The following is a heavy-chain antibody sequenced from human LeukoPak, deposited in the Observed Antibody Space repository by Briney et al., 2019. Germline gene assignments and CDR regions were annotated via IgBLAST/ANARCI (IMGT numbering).Heavy chain of an antibody. Sequence: GGSLRLSCAASGFTFSSYAMHWVRQAPGKGLEWVSYIGGDGVAFYADSVKGRFTMSKDDARKSLYLQMSSLRVEDTALYYCAKDRANWAIDDWGQGTQVTVSS. V-gene: IGHV3-48*01. D-gene: IGHD2-2*02. J-gene: IGHJ4*02. CDR2: IGGDGVA. CDR3: AKDRANWAIDD. CDR1: GFTFSSYA.